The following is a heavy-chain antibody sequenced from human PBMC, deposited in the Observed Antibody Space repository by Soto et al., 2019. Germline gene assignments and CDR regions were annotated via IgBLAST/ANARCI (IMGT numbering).Heavy chain of an antibody. V-gene: IGHV3-30*18. CDR1: GFTFSNFG. CDR2: ISYDGSNK. CDR3: AKVSRSLGELLYLFDY. D-gene: IGHD3-10*01. J-gene: IGHJ4*02. Sequence: GGSLRLSCTASGFTFSNFGVHWVRQAPGKGLEWVASISYDGSNKYYADSVKGRFTISRDNSKNTVYLQMDSLRAEDTAVFHCAKVSRSLGELLYLFDYWGQGTRVTVAS.